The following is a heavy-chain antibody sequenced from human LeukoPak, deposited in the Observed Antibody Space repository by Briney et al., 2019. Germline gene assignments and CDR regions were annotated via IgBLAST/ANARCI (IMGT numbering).Heavy chain of an antibody. V-gene: IGHV4-30-2*01. D-gene: IGHD3-3*01. J-gene: IGHJ5*01. Sequence: PSETLSLTCVVSGGSIRSGSYYWTWIRQPPGKGLEWMGYIHRSGNTNYNPSLKSRVTISVDTSKNQFSLKVTSVTAADTAVYYCARRSSDGSGEGDSWGQGTLVTVSS. CDR1: GGSIRSGSYY. CDR2: IHRSGNT. CDR3: ARRSSDGSGEGDS.